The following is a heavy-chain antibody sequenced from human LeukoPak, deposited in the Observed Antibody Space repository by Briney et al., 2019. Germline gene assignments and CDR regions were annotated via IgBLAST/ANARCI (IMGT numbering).Heavy chain of an antibody. CDR1: GASITTGAYY. Sequence: PSETLSLTCTVSGASITTGAYYWTYIRQSPGKDLEWIGYIYHGGSTYYNPSLKSRVTISIDRPKNQFSLRLTSVTAADTAVYYCARINYYGSGLDLWGQGALVTVSS. D-gene: IGHD3-10*01. V-gene: IGHV4-30-2*06. CDR3: ARINYYGSGLDL. J-gene: IGHJ5*02. CDR2: IYHGGST.